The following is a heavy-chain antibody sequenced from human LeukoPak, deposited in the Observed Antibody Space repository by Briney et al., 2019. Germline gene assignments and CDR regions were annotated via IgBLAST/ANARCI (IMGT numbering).Heavy chain of an antibody. CDR3: ARVTFGSAMDV. J-gene: IGHJ6*03. V-gene: IGHV3-21*04. CDR1: GFTFSSYS. Sequence: GGSLRLSCAASGFTFSSYSMNWVRQAPGKGLEWVSSISSSSSYIYYADSVKGRFTISRNNAKNSLYLQMDSLRAEDTAVYYCARVTFGSAMDVWGKGTTVTISS. D-gene: IGHD3-10*01. CDR2: ISSSSSYI.